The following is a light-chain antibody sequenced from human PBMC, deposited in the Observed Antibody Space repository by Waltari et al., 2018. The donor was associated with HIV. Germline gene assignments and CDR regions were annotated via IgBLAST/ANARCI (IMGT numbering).Light chain of an antibody. V-gene: IGLV1-51*01. CDR3: GTWDTSLSASFV. CDR2: DNN. CDR1: SSNIGNNY. J-gene: IGLJ1*01. Sequence: QSVLTQPPSVSAAPGQKVTISCSGSSSNIGNNYVSWYQQLPGTAPKLLIYDNNKGLSGIPDRFSGSKSGTSATLDITGLQTGDEADYYCGTWDTSLSASFVFGTGTEVTIL.